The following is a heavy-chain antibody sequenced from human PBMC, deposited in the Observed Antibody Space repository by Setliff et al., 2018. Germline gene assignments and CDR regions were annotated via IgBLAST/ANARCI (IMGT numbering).Heavy chain of an antibody. D-gene: IGHD3-16*02. J-gene: IGHJ3*01. V-gene: IGHV1-2*06. CDR2: IHPNAGST. Sequence: VSCKTSGYTFTAYYIYWVRQAPGHGLELMGRIHPNAGSTNYLQDFQGRVTITRDTSIYTVYMELTGLTSGDTAVYYCAKQGYSDSLYAFDVWGQGTVVTVSS. CDR1: GYTFTAYY. CDR3: AKQGYSDSLYAFDV.